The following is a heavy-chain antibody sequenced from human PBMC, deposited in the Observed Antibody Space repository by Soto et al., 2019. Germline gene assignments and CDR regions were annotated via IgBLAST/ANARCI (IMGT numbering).Heavy chain of an antibody. CDR2: ISRDANKI. CDR1: GFTFSDYW. J-gene: IGHJ4*02. D-gene: IGHD5-18*01. V-gene: IGHV3-74*01. CDR3: TRAPYFYGYHHDY. Sequence: EVQLVESGGGLVQPGGSLRLSCVASGFTFSDYWMHWVRQAPGKGLVWVSRISRDANKISYADSVKGRFTISRDNAKTTLYLQMNSLRVEDTALYYCTRAPYFYGYHHDYWGQGTLVTVSS.